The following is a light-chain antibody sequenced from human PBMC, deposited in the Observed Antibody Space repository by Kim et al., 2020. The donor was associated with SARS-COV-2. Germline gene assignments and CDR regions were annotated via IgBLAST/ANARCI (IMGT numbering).Light chain of an antibody. V-gene: IGKV2-30*01. CDR2: KVS. CDR3: MKGTNWPPT. J-gene: IGKJ1*01. Sequence: DVVLTQSPLSLPVTLGQPASISCRSSQSLVYSDGNIYLTWFHQRPGQSPRRLVYKVSSRDSGVPDRFSGSGSGHDFTLKISRVEAEDVGIYYCMKGTNWPPTSGQGTKVDIK. CDR1: QSLVYSDGNIY.